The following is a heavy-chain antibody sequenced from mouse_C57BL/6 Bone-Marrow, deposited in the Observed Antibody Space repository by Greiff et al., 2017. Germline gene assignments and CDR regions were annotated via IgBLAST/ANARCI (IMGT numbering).Heavy chain of an antibody. Sequence: VKLMESGAELVKPGASVKLSCKASGYTFTEYTIHWVKQRSGQGLEWIGWFYPGSGSIKYNEKFKDKATLTADKSSSTVYMELSRLTSEDSAVYFCARHEEEVRGAYYFDYWGQGTTLTVSS. CDR2: FYPGSGSI. V-gene: IGHV1-62-2*01. J-gene: IGHJ2*01. CDR1: GYTFTEYT. CDR3: ARHEEEVRGAYYFDY.